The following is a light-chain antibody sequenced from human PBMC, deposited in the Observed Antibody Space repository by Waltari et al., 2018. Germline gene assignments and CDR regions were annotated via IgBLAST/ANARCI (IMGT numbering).Light chain of an antibody. CDR2: AAS. Sequence: DIQMTQSPSSLSASVGDRVTITCRASQGITNDLVWYQQKPGKAPKRLIYAASSLQSGVPSRFSGSGSGTEFTLTISSLQPEDFATDYCLQHNTYPLTLGGGTKVEIK. V-gene: IGKV1-17*01. CDR3: LQHNTYPLT. J-gene: IGKJ4*01. CDR1: QGITND.